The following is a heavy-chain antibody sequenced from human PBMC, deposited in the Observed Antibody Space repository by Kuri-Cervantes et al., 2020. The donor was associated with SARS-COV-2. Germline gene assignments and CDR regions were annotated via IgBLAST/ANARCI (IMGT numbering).Heavy chain of an antibody. Sequence: SETLSLTCAVYGGSFSGYYWSWIRQPPGKGLEWIGKINHSGSTNYNPSLKSRVTISVDTSKYQFSLKLSSVTATDTAGYYCARGWGGYCSSTSCYYYYYGMDVWGQGTTGTASS. CDR2: INHSGST. J-gene: IGHJ6*02. V-gene: IGHV4-34*01. CDR3: ARGWGGYCSSTSCYYYYYGMDV. D-gene: IGHD2-2*01. CDR1: GGSFSGYY.